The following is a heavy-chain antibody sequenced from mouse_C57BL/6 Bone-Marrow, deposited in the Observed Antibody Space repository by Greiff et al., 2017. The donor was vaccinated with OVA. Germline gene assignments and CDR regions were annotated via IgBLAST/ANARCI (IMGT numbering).Heavy chain of an antibody. Sequence: QVQLQQPGAELVKPGAPVKLSCKASGYTFTSYWMHWVKQRPGQGLEWIGMIHPNSGSTNYNEKFKSKATLTVDKSSSTAYMQLSSLTSEDSAVYYCAREVTSAMDYWGQGTSVTVSS. D-gene: IGHD2-2*01. J-gene: IGHJ4*01. V-gene: IGHV1-64*01. CDR2: IHPNSGST. CDR3: AREVTSAMDY. CDR1: GYTFTSYW.